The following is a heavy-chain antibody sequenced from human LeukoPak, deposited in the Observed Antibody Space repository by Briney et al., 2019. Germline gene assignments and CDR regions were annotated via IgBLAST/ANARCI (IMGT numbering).Heavy chain of an antibody. CDR1: GYTFIGYF. V-gene: IGHV1-2*02. Sequence: ASVKVSCKASGYTFIGYFMNWVRQAPGQGLEWMGWINPNSGGTNYAQKFQGRVTMTRDTSTSTVYMELSSLRSEDTAVYYCAREIDYWGQGTLVTVSS. CDR2: INPNSGGT. J-gene: IGHJ4*02. CDR3: AREIDY.